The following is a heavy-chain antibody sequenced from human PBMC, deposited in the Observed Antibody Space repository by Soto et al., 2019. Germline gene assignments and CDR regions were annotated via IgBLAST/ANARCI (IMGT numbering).Heavy chain of an antibody. CDR3: ARDFIKILHSSYGMDV. J-gene: IGHJ6*02. V-gene: IGHV3-23*01. CDR1: GFTLTTYA. Sequence: GGSLRLSCAASGFTLTTYAMSWVRQAPGKGLEWVSSISGSGGTAYNVDSVKGRFTISRDNAKNSLYLQMNSLRAEDTDVYYCARDFIKILHSSYGMDVWCQAITVTVS. CDR2: ISGSGGTA. D-gene: IGHD3-9*01.